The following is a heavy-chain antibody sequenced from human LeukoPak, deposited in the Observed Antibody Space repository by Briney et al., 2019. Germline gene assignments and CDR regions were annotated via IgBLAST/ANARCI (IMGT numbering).Heavy chain of an antibody. CDR3: TSRSCAPEYYFDY. Sequence: PGGSLRLSCAASGFTFSGSAMHWVRQASGKGLGWVGRIRSKANSYATAYAASVKGRFTISRDDSKNTAYLQMNSLKTEDTAVYYCTSRSCAPEYYFDYWGQGTLVTVSS. CDR2: IRSKANSYAT. J-gene: IGHJ4*02. CDR1: GFTFSGSA. V-gene: IGHV3-73*01. D-gene: IGHD2-15*01.